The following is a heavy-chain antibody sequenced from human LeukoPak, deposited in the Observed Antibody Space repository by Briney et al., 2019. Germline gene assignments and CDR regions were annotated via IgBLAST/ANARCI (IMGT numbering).Heavy chain of an antibody. Sequence: GGSLRLSCAASGFTFSSYSMNWVRQAPGKGLEWVPSISSSSSYIYYADSVKGRFTISRDNAKNSLYLQMNSLRAEDTAVYYCAREESAYYDILTGYSNWFDPWGQGTLVTVPS. CDR3: AREESAYYDILTGYSNWFDP. J-gene: IGHJ5*02. CDR2: ISSSSSYI. CDR1: GFTFSSYS. D-gene: IGHD3-9*01. V-gene: IGHV3-21*01.